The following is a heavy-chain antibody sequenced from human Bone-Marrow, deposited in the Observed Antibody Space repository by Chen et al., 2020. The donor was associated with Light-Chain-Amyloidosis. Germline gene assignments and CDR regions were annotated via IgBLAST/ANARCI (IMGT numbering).Heavy chain of an antibody. V-gene: IGHV4-39*02. CDR1: GGSISTDTHY. Sequence: QLQMQESGPGLVKASETLSLTCTVSGGSISTDTHYWAWIRQPPGKGLEWIGTLYYTGKNYYNPALKSRVPISADTSRNQFSLRLTSVTAADTAVYYCVRERFRAVGVGGDYYGMDVWGQGTTVTVSS. J-gene: IGHJ6*02. D-gene: IGHD6-19*01. CDR3: VRERFRAVGVGGDYYGMDV. CDR2: LYYTGKN.